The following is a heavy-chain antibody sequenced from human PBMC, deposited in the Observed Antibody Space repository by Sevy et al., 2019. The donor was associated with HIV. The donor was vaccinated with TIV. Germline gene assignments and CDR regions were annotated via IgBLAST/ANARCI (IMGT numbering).Heavy chain of an antibody. CDR2: IYTSGST. D-gene: IGHD6-13*01. V-gene: IGHV4-4*07. CDR1: GGSISSYY. J-gene: IGHJ6*02. CDR3: ARDPVQMAAAGYPYGMDV. Sequence: SETLSLTCTVSGGSISSYYWSWIRQPAGKGLEWIGRIYTSGSTNYNPSLKSRVTMSVDTSKNQFSLKLSTVTAADTAVYYCARDPVQMAAAGYPYGMDVWGQGTTVTVSS.